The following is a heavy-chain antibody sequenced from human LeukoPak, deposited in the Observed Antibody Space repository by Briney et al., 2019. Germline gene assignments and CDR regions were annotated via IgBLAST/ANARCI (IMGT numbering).Heavy chain of an antibody. CDR3: ARAMYSSSWGKYYGMDV. J-gene: IGHJ6*04. V-gene: IGHV3-21*01. Sequence: GGSLRLSCAASGFTFSSYSLNWVRQAPGKGLEWVACISSSSDYIYYADSVKGRFTISRDNAKNSLSLQMNSLRAEDTAVYYCARAMYSSSWGKYYGMDVWGKGTTVTVS. CDR1: GFTFSSYS. D-gene: IGHD6-13*01. CDR2: ISSSSDYI.